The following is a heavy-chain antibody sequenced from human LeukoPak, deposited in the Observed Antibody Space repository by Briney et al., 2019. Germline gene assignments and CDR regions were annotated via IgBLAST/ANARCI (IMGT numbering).Heavy chain of an antibody. D-gene: IGHD3-22*01. J-gene: IGHJ4*02. CDR1: GGSFSGYY. V-gene: IGHV4-34*01. CDR3: ARTYYYDSSGYYPYYFDY. Sequence: PSETLSLTCAVYGGSFSGYYWSWIRQPPGKGLEWIGEINHSGSTNYNPSLKSRVTISVDTSKNQFSLKLSSVTAADTAVYYCARTYYYDSSGYYPYYFDYWGQGTLVTVPS. CDR2: INHSGST.